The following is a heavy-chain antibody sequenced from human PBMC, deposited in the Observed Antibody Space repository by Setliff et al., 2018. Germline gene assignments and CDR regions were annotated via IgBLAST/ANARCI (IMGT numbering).Heavy chain of an antibody. J-gene: IGHJ4*02. V-gene: IGHV3-74*01. CDR3: AKDGMGPTYTYFFDF. Sequence: QPGGSLRLSCGASGFAFSKYWMYWVRQVPGKGLVLVSRISPDGTITNYADSVKGRFTISRDNAKSTLYLQMNSLRAEDTGVYYCAKDGMGPTYTYFFDFWGQGSQVTVSS. D-gene: IGHD1-26*01. CDR1: GFAFSKYW. CDR2: ISPDGTIT.